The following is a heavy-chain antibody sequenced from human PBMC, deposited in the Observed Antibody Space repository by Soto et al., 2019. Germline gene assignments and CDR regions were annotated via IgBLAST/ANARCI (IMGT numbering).Heavy chain of an antibody. J-gene: IGHJ6*02. CDR1: GYTFTGYY. CDR2: INPNSGGT. V-gene: IGHV1-2*02. CDR3: ARVLAVRGALYYYGMDV. D-gene: IGHD3-10*01. Sequence: ASVKVSCKASGYTFTGYYMRWVRQAPGQGLEWMGWINPNSGGTNYAQKFQGRVTMTRDTSISTAYMELSRLRSDDTAVYYCARVLAVRGALYYYGMDVWGQGTTVTVSS.